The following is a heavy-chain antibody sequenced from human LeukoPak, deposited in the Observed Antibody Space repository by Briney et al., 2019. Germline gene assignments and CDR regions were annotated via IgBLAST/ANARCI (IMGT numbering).Heavy chain of an antibody. Sequence: GGSLRLSCAASGFTFSSYGMHWVRQAPGKGLEWVAVIWYDGSNKYYADSVKGRFTISRDNSKNTLYLQINSLRAEDTAVYYCAKEKVLATVGTVGFDPWGQGTLVTVSS. CDR3: AKEKVLATVGTVGFDP. CDR2: IWYDGSNK. J-gene: IGHJ5*02. CDR1: GFTFSSYG. D-gene: IGHD6-13*01. V-gene: IGHV3-33*06.